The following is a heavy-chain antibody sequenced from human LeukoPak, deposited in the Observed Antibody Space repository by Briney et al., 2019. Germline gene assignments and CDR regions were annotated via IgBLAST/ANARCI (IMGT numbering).Heavy chain of an antibody. CDR1: GFTFSSYG. CDR3: ALLGGYSSSWYDY. CDR2: ISGSGGST. J-gene: IGHJ4*02. Sequence: PGGSLRLSCAASGFTFSSYGMSWVRQAPGKGLEWVSAISGSGGSTYYADSVKGRFTISRDNSKNTLYLQMNSLRAEDTAVYYCALLGGYSSSWYDYWGQGTLVTVSS. V-gene: IGHV3-23*01. D-gene: IGHD6-13*01.